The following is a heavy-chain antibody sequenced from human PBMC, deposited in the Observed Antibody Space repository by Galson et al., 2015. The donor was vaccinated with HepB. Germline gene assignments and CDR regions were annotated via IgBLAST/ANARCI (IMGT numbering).Heavy chain of an antibody. V-gene: IGHV3-23*01. J-gene: IGHJ4*02. CDR2: ISGSGDRT. D-gene: IGHD3-3*01. CDR3: AKDRNVLRFLEWFHDY. Sequence: SLRLSCAASGFTFSSYTMSWVRQAPGKGLEWVSGISGSGDRTYYTDSVKGRFTISRDNSKNKVYLQMNSLRAEDTAVYYCAKDRNVLRFLEWFHDYWDQGILVTVSS. CDR1: GFTFSSYT.